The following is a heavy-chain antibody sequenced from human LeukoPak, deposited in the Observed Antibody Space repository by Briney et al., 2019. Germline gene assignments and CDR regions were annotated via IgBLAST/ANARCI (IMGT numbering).Heavy chain of an antibody. Sequence: PQTLSLSCTVSGVSISIRSYYFSWIRHPQRKGLEWVGSVYYSGSTNYNPSLNRPLSISVGTSKNQFSLKVRSLPAAGTAVTFCASEASSGLYADFDYWGQGTLGTVSS. CDR3: ASEASSGLYADFDY. D-gene: IGHD6-19*01. CDR1: GVSISIRSYY. J-gene: IGHJ4*02. CDR2: VYYSGST. V-gene: IGHV4-61*01.